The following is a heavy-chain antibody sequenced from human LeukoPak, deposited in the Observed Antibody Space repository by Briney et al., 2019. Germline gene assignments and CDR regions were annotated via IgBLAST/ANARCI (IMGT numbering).Heavy chain of an antibody. D-gene: IGHD5-24*01. V-gene: IGHV1-69*05. CDR2: IIPIFGTA. Sequence: GASVEVSCKASGGTFSSYAISWVRQAPGQGLEWMGGIIPIFGTANYAQKFQGRVTITTDESTSTAYMELSSLRSEDTAVYYCARVTMATIYYFDYWGQGTLVTVSS. J-gene: IGHJ4*02. CDR1: GGTFSSYA. CDR3: ARVTMATIYYFDY.